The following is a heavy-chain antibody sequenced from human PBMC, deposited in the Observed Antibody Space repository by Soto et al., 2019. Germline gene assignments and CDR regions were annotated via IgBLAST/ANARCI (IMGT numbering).Heavy chain of an antibody. CDR1: GGSISSGDYY. CDR3: ARHNYYGSGSYYKGPLSAFDI. D-gene: IGHD3-10*01. J-gene: IGHJ3*02. CDR2: IYYSGST. V-gene: IGHV4-30-4*01. Sequence: SETLSLTCPVSGGSISSGDYYWSWIRQPPGKGLEWIGYIYYSGSTYYNPSLKSRVTISVDTSKNQFSLKLSSVTAADTAVYYCARHNYYGSGSYYKGPLSAFDIWGQGTMVTV.